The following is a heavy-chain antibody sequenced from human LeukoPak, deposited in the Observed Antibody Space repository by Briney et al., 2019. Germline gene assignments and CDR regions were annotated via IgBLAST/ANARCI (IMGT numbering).Heavy chain of an antibody. CDR1: GFTFSSYS. D-gene: IGHD3-10*01. J-gene: IGHJ5*02. Sequence: GGSLRLSCAASGFTFSSYSMNWVRQAPGRGLEWVSSISSSSSYIYYADSVKGRFTISRDNAKNSLYLQMNSLRAEDTAMYYCARDSYYDSGSYSDPWGQGTLVTVSS. CDR3: ARDSYYDSGSYSDP. CDR2: ISSSSSYI. V-gene: IGHV3-21*01.